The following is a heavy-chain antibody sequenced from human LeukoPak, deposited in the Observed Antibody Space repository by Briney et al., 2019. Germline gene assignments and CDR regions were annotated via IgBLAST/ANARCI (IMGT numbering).Heavy chain of an antibody. CDR2: IYYSGST. D-gene: IGHD6-6*01. CDR3: ARGRSSYGDYFDY. J-gene: IGHJ4*02. Sequence: PSETLSLTCTVSGGSISSSSYYWGWIRQPPGKGLEWIGSIYYSGSTYYNPSLKSRVTISVDTSKNQFSLRLSSVTAADTAVYYCARGRSSYGDYFDYWGQGTLVTVSS. V-gene: IGHV4-39*07. CDR1: GGSISSSSYY.